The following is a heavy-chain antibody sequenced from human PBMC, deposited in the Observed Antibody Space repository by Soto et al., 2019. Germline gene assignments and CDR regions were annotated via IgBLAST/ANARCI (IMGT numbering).Heavy chain of an antibody. Sequence: PSETLSLTCTVSGGSISSSSYYWGWIRRPPGKGLEWIGSIYYSGSTYYNPSLKSRVTISVDTSKNQFSLKLSSVTAADTAVYYCARFGVVPAATKEKTFDYWGQGTLVTV. CDR1: GGSISSSSYY. J-gene: IGHJ4*02. V-gene: IGHV4-39*01. CDR2: IYYSGST. CDR3: ARFGVVPAATKEKTFDY. D-gene: IGHD2-2*01.